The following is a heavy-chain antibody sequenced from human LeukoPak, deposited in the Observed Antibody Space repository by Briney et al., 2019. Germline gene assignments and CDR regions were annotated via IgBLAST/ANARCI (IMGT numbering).Heavy chain of an antibody. J-gene: IGHJ3*02. CDR2: IFYSGST. V-gene: IGHV4-4*02. Sequence: SETLSLTCAVSGGSISSSNWWSWVRQPPGKGLEWIGEIFYSGSTNYNPSLKSRVTISVDMSKSQFSLRLTSVTAADTAVYYCARKNDFDIWGQGTLVTVSS. CDR3: ARKNDFDI. D-gene: IGHD2/OR15-2a*01. CDR1: GGSISSSNW.